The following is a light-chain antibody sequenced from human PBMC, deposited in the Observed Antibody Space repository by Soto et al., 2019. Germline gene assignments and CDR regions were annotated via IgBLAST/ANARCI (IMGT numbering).Light chain of an antibody. CDR1: QSISSY. CDR2: AAS. V-gene: IGKV1-39*01. J-gene: IGKJ4*01. Sequence: DIQMTQSPSSLSASVGDRVTITCRASQSISSYLNWYQQKPGKAPKLLTYAASSLQSGVPSRFSVSGSGTDFTLTISNLQPEDFATYYCQQSDSTPLTFGGGTKVEIK. CDR3: QQSDSTPLT.